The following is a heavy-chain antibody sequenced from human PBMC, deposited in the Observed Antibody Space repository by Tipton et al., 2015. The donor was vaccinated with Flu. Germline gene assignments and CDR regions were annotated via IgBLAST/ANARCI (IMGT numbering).Heavy chain of an antibody. D-gene: IGHD4-23*01. CDR1: GDSVSSSSAA. J-gene: IGHJ4*02. CDR3: ARDRSGGYFDF. CDR2: TYYRSKWYY. V-gene: IGHV6-1*01. Sequence: LRLSCAISGDSVSSSSAAWIWIRQSPSRGLEWLGRTYYRSKWYYDYTVSVKSRLTINPDTYKNQFSLQLNSVTPEDTAVYYCARDRSGGYFDFWGQGTLVTVSS.